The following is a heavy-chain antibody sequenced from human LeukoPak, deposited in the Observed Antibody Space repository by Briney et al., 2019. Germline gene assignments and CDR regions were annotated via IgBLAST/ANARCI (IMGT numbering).Heavy chain of an antibody. J-gene: IGHJ5*02. CDR1: GYTFTGYY. Sequence: ASVKVSCKASGYTFTGYYMHWVRQAPGQGLEWMGWINPNSGGTNYAQKFQGRATMTRDTSISTAYMELSRLRSDDTAVYYCARDDSNWNAESYWFDPWGQGTLVTVSS. CDR3: ARDDSNWNAESYWFDP. CDR2: INPNSGGT. D-gene: IGHD1-20*01. V-gene: IGHV1-2*02.